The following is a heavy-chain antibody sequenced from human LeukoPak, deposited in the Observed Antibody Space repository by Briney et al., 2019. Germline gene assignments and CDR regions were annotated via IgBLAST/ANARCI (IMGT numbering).Heavy chain of an antibody. J-gene: IGHJ4*02. CDR2: ISGDGSTT. CDR1: GFTVSSNY. Sequence: PGGSLRLSCAASGFTVSSNYMSWVRQAPGKGLVWVSRISGDGSTTRYADSVKGRFTISRDNAQNTLFLQMDSLRAEDTAVYYCARDDYNRYWGQGTLVTVSS. D-gene: IGHD4-11*01. CDR3: ARDDYNRY. V-gene: IGHV3-74*01.